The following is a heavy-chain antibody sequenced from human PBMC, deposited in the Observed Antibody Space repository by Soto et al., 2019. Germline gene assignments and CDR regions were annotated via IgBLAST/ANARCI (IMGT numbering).Heavy chain of an antibody. V-gene: IGHV3-7*01. D-gene: IGHD1-1*01. CDR2: INQDGNED. CDR1: GFTFSSYW. Sequence: PGGSLRLSCAASGFTFSSYWMNWVCQATGKGLEWVANINQDGNEDNLLDSVKGRFTISRDNAKNSLFLQMNSLRVDDTAVYYCARTGDGHHDFLDYWGQGALVTVSS. CDR3: ARTGDGHHDFLDY. J-gene: IGHJ4*02.